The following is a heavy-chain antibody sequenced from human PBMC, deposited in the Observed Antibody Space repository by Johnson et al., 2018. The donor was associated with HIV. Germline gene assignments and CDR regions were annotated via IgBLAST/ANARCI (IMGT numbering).Heavy chain of an antibody. CDR3: ARSGPNWAFDF. CDR1: GFTFSNVW. J-gene: IGHJ3*01. Sequence: VQLVESGGGLVQPGGSLRLSCAASGFTFSNVWMTWVRQAPGKGLVWVSRISSDGTDTYYADSVKGRFTISRDNARNTMFVQMKSLRAEDTAVYYCARSGPNWAFDFWGQGTMVTVSS. CDR2: ISSDGTDT. V-gene: IGHV3-74*02. D-gene: IGHD1-1*01.